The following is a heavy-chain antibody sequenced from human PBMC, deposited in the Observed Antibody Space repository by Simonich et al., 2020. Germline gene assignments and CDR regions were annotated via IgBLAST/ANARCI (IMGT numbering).Heavy chain of an antibody. CDR1: GYTFTSYG. CDR3: ARASRVTWWYYYLDY. V-gene: IGHV1-18*01. Sequence: QVQLVQSGAEVKKPGASVKVSCTASGYTFTSYGISWVRQAPGQGLEWMGWISADNGNTNYAQKLHGRVTMTTDTSTSTAYMELRSRRAGDTAVYYCARASRVTWWYYYLDYWGQGTLVTVSS. J-gene: IGHJ4*02. D-gene: IGHD2-15*01. CDR2: ISADNGNT.